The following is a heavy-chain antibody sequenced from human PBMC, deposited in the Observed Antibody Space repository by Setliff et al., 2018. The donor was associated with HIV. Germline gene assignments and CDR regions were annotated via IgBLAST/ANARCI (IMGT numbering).Heavy chain of an antibody. J-gene: IGHJ3*01. Sequence: PSETLSLTCAVSGGSISSGGYSWSWIRQPPGKGLEWIGYVFYTGSATYNPSLKSRVTISVDTSKHQFSLKLSSVTAADTAVYYCARVQMAYAAFDVWGQGTMVTVSS. CDR3: ARVQMAYAAFDV. CDR1: GGSISSGGYS. V-gene: IGHV4-61*08. CDR2: VFYTGSA. D-gene: IGHD4-17*01.